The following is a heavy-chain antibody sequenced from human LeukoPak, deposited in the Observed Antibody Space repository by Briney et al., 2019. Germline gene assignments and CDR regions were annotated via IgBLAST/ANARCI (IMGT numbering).Heavy chain of an antibody. CDR3: ARAGYYYDSQGAFDI. CDR2: MNPNNGNT. D-gene: IGHD3-22*01. V-gene: IGHV1-8*01. CDR1: GYTFTSYD. Sequence: ASVKVSCKASGYTFTSYDINWVRQATGQGLEWMAWMNPNNGNTGNAQKFQGRVTLTRITSISTAYMELSSLRSEDTAVYYCARAGYYYDSQGAFDIWGQGTMVTVSS. J-gene: IGHJ3*02.